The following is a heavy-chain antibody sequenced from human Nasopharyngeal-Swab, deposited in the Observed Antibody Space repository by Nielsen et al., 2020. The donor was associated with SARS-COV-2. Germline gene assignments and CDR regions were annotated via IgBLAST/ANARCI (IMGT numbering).Heavy chain of an antibody. Sequence: GESLKISCAASGFTFSTYAMTWVRQTPGRGLEWVSTISVSGDYTYYADSAKGRFSISRDNSKSTLYLQMNSLRAEDTAVYYCARGCVLTGPSCYYYGMDVWGQGTTVTVSS. J-gene: IGHJ6*02. V-gene: IGHV3-23*01. CDR2: ISVSGDYT. CDR3: ARGCVLTGPSCYYYGMDV. CDR1: GFTFSTYA. D-gene: IGHD3-9*01.